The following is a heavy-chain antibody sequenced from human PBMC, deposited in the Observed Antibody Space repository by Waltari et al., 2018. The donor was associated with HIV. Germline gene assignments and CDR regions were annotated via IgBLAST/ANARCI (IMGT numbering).Heavy chain of an antibody. D-gene: IGHD6-19*01. J-gene: IGHJ6*02. CDR1: GFTLSTYE. V-gene: IGHV3-48*03. Sequence: VQLVESGGGLVQPGGSLRLSWAGSGFTLSTYEMRWVRQAPGKGLEWISYISAGGTKYYADSVKGRFSISRDNAKNSLYLQMNSLRAEDTAVYYCAKAVGDTSGRYWGGDVWGQGTTVTVSS. CDR3: AKAVGDTSGRYWGGDV. CDR2: ISAGGTK.